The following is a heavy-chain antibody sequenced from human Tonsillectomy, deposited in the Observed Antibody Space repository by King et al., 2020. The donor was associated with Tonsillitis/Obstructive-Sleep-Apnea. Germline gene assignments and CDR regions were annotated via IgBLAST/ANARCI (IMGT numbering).Heavy chain of an antibody. D-gene: IGHD2-2*01. CDR3: AIARYCSSTSCYAPAAYYYYYMDV. V-gene: IGHV4-59*01. Sequence: QLQESGPGLVKPSETLSLTCTVSGGSISSYYWSWIRQPPGKGLEWIGYIYYSGSTNYNPSLKSRVTISVDTSKNQFSLKLSSVTAADTAVYYCAIARYCSSTSCYAPAAYYYYYMDVWGKGTTVTVSS. CDR2: IYYSGST. CDR1: GGSISSYY. J-gene: IGHJ6*03.